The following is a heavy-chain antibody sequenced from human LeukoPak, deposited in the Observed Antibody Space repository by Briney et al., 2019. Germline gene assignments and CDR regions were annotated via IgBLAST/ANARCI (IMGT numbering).Heavy chain of an antibody. J-gene: IGHJ4*02. CDR2: IYTSGST. D-gene: IGHD3-22*01. V-gene: IGHV4-61*02. CDR3: TTTYYYDSSGYSSFDY. CDR1: GGSISSGGHY. Sequence: SETLSLTCTVSGGSISSGGHYWSWIRQPAGKGLEWIGRIYTSGSTNYNPSLKSRVTISVDTSKNQFSLKLSSVTAADTAVYYCTTTYYYDSSGYSSFDYWGQGTLVTVSS.